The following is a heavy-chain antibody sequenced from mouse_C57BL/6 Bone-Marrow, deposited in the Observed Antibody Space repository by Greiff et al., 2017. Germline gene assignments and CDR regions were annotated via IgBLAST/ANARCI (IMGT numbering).Heavy chain of an antibody. D-gene: IGHD1-1*01. Sequence: QVQLQQPGAELVMPGASVKLSCKASGYTFTSYWMHWVKQRPGQGLEWIGEIDPSDSYTNYNQKFKGKSTLTVDKSSSTAYMQLSSLTSEDSAVYYCARFPYYYASYAMDYWGQGTSVTVSS. J-gene: IGHJ4*01. CDR2: IDPSDSYT. CDR3: ARFPYYYASYAMDY. V-gene: IGHV1-69*01. CDR1: GYTFTSYW.